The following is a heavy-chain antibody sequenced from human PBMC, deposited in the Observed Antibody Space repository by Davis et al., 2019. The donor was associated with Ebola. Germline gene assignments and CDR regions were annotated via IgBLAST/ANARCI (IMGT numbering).Heavy chain of an antibody. V-gene: IGHV4-59*01. CDR1: GGSTSSYY. Sequence: SETLSLTCTVSGGSTSSYYWSWIRQPPGKGLEWIGYIYYSGSTNYNPSLKSRVTISVDTSKNQFSLKLSSVTAADTAVYYCARDMYYYDSSGYHLGAFDIWGQGTMVTVSS. D-gene: IGHD3-22*01. CDR3: ARDMYYYDSSGYHLGAFDI. J-gene: IGHJ3*02. CDR2: IYYSGST.